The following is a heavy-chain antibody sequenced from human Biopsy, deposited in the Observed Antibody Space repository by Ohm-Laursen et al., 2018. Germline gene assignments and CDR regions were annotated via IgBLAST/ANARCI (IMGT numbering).Heavy chain of an antibody. Sequence: ASVKVSCKASGNTFATYHIHWVRQAPGQGLEWMGVISPSGATTSFSQKFQGRITMTRDTSTGTVYMDLNSLGSEDTAVYYCARAGVGSDGTDSYYYGMDVWGQGTTVTVSS. CDR1: GNTFATYH. CDR2: ISPSGATT. CDR3: ARAGVGSDGTDSYYYGMDV. V-gene: IGHV1-46*01. J-gene: IGHJ6*02. D-gene: IGHD5-24*01.